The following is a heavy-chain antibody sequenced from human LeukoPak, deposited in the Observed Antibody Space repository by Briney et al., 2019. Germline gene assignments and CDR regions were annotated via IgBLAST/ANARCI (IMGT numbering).Heavy chain of an antibody. D-gene: IGHD2-21*01. CDR2: IYYSGST. CDR3: ARGGRIPMDV. V-gene: IGHV4-59*01. CDR1: GGSISSYY. Sequence: SETLSLTCTVSGGSISSYYWSWIRQPPGKGLEWIGYIYYSGSTSYNPSLKSRVTISVDTSKNQFSLKLSSVTAADTAVYYCARGGRIPMDVWGQGTTVTVSS. J-gene: IGHJ6*02.